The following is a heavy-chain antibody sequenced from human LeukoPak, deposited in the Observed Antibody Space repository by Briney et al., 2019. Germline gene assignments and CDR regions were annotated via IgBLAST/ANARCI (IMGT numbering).Heavy chain of an antibody. CDR2: ISYDGSNE. Sequence: GGSLRLSFAAPGFIFSSYGMHWVRQAPGRGLEWVAVISYDGSNEQYADSVKGRFTLSRDNSKNTVYLQMNSLTAEDTAVYYCVKDQYYYSSRGYYVFDHWGQGTLVTVSS. D-gene: IGHD3-22*01. J-gene: IGHJ4*02. V-gene: IGHV3-30*18. CDR1: GFIFSSYG. CDR3: VKDQYYYSSRGYYVFDH.